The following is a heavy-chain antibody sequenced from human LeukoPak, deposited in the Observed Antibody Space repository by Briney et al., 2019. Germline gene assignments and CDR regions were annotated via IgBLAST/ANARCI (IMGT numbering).Heavy chain of an antibody. Sequence: GGSLGLSCAASGFTFSSYAMSWVRQGPGKGLEWVSTMSASDAGTYYADSVEGRFTISRDNSKNTLYLQMNSLRAEDTAVYYCAKGSAVADIYFDYWGQGTLVTVSS. D-gene: IGHD6-19*01. CDR2: MSASDAGT. V-gene: IGHV3-23*01. CDR3: AKGSAVADIYFDY. J-gene: IGHJ4*02. CDR1: GFTFSSYA.